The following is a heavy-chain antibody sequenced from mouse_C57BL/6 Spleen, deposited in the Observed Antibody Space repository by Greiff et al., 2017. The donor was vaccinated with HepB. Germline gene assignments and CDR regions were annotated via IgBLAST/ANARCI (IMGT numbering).Heavy chain of an antibody. V-gene: IGHV1-82*01. J-gene: IGHJ2*01. CDR2: IYPGDGDT. CDR3: ARGGPTGPYFDY. Sequence: VQLQQSGPELVKPGASVKISCKASGYAFSSSWMNWVKQRPGKGLEWIGRIYPGDGDTNYNGKFKGKATLTADKSSITAYMQLSSLTSEDSAVYLCARGGPTGPYFDYWGKGTTLTVSS. CDR1: GYAFSSSW. D-gene: IGHD4-1*02.